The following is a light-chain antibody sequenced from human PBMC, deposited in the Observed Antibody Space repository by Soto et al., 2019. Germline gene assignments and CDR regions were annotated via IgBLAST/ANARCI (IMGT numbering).Light chain of an antibody. V-gene: IGKV3-20*01. CDR3: QQYGSSPST. Sequence: VLTQSTGTLSLSPGERATLSCMASQSVSSSYLAWYQQKPGQAPRLLIYGASSRATGIPDRFSGSGSGTDFTLTISRLEPEDFAVYYCQQYGSSPSTFGQRTKVDNK. J-gene: IGKJ1*01. CDR1: QSVSSSY. CDR2: GAS.